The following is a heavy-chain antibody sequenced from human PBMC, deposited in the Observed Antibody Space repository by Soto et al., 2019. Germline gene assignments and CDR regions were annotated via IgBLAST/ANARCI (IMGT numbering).Heavy chain of an antibody. CDR1: GFTFSSYA. V-gene: IGHV3-23*01. CDR3: VKSPLWFGGLSENY. Sequence: EVQLLESGGGLVPPGGSMRLSCAASGFTFSSYAMSWVRQAPGKGLEWVSAISGSGGSTYFADSVKGRFTISRDNSKNTLDLQMNSLRAEDTAVYYCVKSPLWFGGLSENYWGQGTLVTVSS. D-gene: IGHD3-10*01. J-gene: IGHJ4*02. CDR2: ISGSGGST.